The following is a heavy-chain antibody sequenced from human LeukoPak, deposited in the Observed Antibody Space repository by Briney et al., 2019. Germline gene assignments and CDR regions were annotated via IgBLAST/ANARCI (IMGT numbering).Heavy chain of an antibody. CDR2: MYPGDSDT. V-gene: IGHV5-51*01. CDR3: ARGVGATRFDY. J-gene: IGHJ4*02. CDR1: GYKFSNYW. D-gene: IGHD1-26*01. Sequence: GESLKISCQGSGYKFSNYWIGWVRQMPGTGLEWMGIMYPGDSDTRYSPSFQGHVTISADKSIGTAFLQWSSLKASDTAMFYCARGVGATRFDYWGQGTLVTVSS.